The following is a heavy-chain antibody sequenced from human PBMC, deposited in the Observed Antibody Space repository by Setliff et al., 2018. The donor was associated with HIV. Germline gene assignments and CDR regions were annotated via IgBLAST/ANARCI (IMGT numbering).Heavy chain of an antibody. D-gene: IGHD6-13*01. CDR1: GFTFSSYW. CDR3: ARDADEIADEALDY. Sequence: GGSLRLSCAASGFTFSSYWMSWVRQAPGKGLEWVANIKQDGSEKYYVDSVKGRFTISRDNAKNSLYLQMNSLRAEDTAVYYCARDADEIADEALDYWGQGTLVTVSS. J-gene: IGHJ4*02. V-gene: IGHV3-7*01. CDR2: IKQDGSEK.